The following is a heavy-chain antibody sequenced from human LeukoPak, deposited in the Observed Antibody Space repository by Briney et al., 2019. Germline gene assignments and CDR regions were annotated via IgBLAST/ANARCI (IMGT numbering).Heavy chain of an antibody. J-gene: IGHJ4*02. V-gene: IGHV4-34*01. Sequence: PSETLSLTCAVYGGSFSGYYWSWLRQPPGKGLEWIGEINHSGSTNYNPSLKSRVTISVDTSKNQFSLKLSSVTAADTAVYYCARAIEVGAMTPFDYWGQGTLVTVSS. CDR2: INHSGST. CDR3: ARAIEVGAMTPFDY. D-gene: IGHD1-26*01. CDR1: GGSFSGYY.